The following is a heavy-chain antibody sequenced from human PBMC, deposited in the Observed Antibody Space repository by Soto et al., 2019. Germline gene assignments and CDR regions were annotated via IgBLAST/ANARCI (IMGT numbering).Heavy chain of an antibody. CDR2: IKSKTDGGTT. D-gene: IGHD6-13*01. Sequence: TGGSLRLCCAASGFTFSNAWMNWVRQAPGKGLEWVGRIKSKTDGGTTDYAAPVKGRFTISRDDSKNTLYLQMNSLKTEDTAVYYCTSAAIAAAGDFDYWGQGTLVTVSS. CDR1: GFTFSNAW. CDR3: TSAAIAAAGDFDY. J-gene: IGHJ4*02. V-gene: IGHV3-15*07.